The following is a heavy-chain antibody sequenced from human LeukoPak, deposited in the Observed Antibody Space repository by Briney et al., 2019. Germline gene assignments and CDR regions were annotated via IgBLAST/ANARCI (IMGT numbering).Heavy chain of an antibody. D-gene: IGHD2-2*01. J-gene: IGHJ4*02. CDR3: AKETLVVPAATFDY. V-gene: IGHV3-33*03. CDR1: GFTFSSYG. Sequence: GRSLRLSCAASGFTFSSYGMHWVRQAPGKGLEWVAVIWYDGSNKYYADSVKGRFTISRDNSKSTLYLQMNGLRVEDTAIYYCAKETLVVPAATFDYWGQGTLVTVSS. CDR2: IWYDGSNK.